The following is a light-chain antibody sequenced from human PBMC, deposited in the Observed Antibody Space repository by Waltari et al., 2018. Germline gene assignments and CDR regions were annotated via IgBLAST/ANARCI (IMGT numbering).Light chain of an antibody. CDR1: RDITDS. CDR3: QQYYSTPRT. CDR2: DAS. V-gene: IGKV1-NL1*01. J-gene: IGKJ2*02. Sequence: DIQMTQSPSSLSASVGARVTITCRASRDITDSLAWYQQKPGRAPKVLLFDASSLQSGVPSRFIGSGSGTDFTLTISSLQPEDFATYYCQQYYSTPRTFGRGTTVEIK.